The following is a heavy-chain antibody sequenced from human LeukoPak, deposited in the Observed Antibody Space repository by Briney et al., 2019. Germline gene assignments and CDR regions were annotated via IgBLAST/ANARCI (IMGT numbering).Heavy chain of an antibody. D-gene: IGHD1-26*01. J-gene: IGHJ3*02. CDR1: GFTFSSYS. CDR3: AKESGDHFEAFDI. CDR2: ISSSSSTI. Sequence: GGSLRLSCAASGFTFSSYSMNWVRQAPGKGLEWVSYISSSSSTIYYADSVKGRFTISRDNAKNSLYLQMNSLRAEDTAVYYCAKESGDHFEAFDIWGQGTMVTVSS. V-gene: IGHV3-48*01.